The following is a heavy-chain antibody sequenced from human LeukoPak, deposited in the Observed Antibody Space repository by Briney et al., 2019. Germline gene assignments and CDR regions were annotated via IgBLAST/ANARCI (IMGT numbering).Heavy chain of an antibody. V-gene: IGHV1-2*06. D-gene: IGHD3-22*01. CDR1: GYTFTGYY. J-gene: IGHJ4*02. Sequence: GESLKVSCKASGYTFTGYYMHWVRQAPGQGLEWMGRINPNSGGTNYAQKFQGRVTMTRDTSISTAYMELSRLRSDDTAVYYCARDQSGAYYYDSSGYSFDYWGQGTLVTVSS. CDR2: INPNSGGT. CDR3: ARDQSGAYYYDSSGYSFDY.